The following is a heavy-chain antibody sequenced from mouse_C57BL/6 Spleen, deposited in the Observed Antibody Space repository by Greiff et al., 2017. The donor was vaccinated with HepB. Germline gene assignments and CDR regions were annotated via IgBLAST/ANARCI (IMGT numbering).Heavy chain of an antibody. CDR3: ARIYYYGSSEYFDV. D-gene: IGHD1-1*01. V-gene: IGHV1-64*01. CDR1: GYTFTSYW. Sequence: QVQLKQPGAELVKPGASVKLSCKASGYTFTSYWMHWVKQRPGQGLEWIGMIHPNSGSTNYNEKFKSKATLTVDKSSSTAYMQLSSLTSEDSAVYYCARIYYYGSSEYFDVWGTGTTVTVSS. CDR2: IHPNSGST. J-gene: IGHJ1*03.